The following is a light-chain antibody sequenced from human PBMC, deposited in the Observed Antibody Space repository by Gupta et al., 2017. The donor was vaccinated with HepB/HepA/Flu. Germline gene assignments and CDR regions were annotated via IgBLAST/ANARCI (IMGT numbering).Light chain of an antibody. V-gene: IGKV2-30*02. J-gene: IGKJ2*01. CDR3: FQYTYRPHT. CDR2: RVS. Sequence: DVVMTHSPLSLPVTLGQPASISCNSSQSLVHNGGDTRVDWFQQRPGQSPRRLIYRVSNRDSGVPDRGSGGGSGTYFTLRISRVEAEDVGVYYCFQYTYRPHTFGQGTKLEIK. CDR1: QSLVHNGGDTR.